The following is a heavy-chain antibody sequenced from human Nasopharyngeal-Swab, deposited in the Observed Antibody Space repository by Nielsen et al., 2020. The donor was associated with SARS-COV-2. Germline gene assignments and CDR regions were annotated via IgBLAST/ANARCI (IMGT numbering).Heavy chain of an antibody. D-gene: IGHD3-10*01. CDR3: ARGRTSGYGSGSYSPDAFDI. CDR2: ISYDGGNK. V-gene: IGHV3-30*03. Sequence: GGSLRLSCTASGFTFSSYGIHWVRQAPGKGLEWVAVISYDGGNKYYAGSVRGRFTISRDNSKTTLYLQMDSLRAEDTAVYYCARGRTSGYGSGSYSPDAFDIWGQGTMVTVSS. CDR1: GFTFSSYG. J-gene: IGHJ3*02.